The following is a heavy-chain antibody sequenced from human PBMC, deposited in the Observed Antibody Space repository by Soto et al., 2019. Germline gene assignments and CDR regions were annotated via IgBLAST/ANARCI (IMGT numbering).Heavy chain of an antibody. CDR2: INPSGGST. J-gene: IGHJ4*02. V-gene: IGHV1-46*01. D-gene: IGHD3-22*01. CDR3: ARVVGYYDSSGKLDY. Sequence: ASVKVSCKASGYTFTSYHMHWVRQAPGQGLEWMGIINPSGGSTSYAQKLQGRVTMTADTSTSTAYMELRSLRSDDTAVYYCARVVGYYDSSGKLDYWGQGTLVTVSS. CDR1: GYTFTSYH.